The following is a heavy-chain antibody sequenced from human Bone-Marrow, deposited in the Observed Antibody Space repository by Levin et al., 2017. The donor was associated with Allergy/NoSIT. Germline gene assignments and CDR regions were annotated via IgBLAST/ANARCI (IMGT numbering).Heavy chain of an antibody. V-gene: IGHV1-69*13. CDR2: IIPIFGPP. J-gene: IGHJ6*03. D-gene: IGHD2-15*01. CDR1: GGTFSSHG. Sequence: RASVKVSCKASGGTFSSHGIAWVRQAPGQGLEWMGGIIPIFGPPNYAQKFQGRVTISADESTNTAYMELSSLRSDDTAVFYCARLTGDCSGGACLSRYFYYYRDVGGKGTTVTVPS. CDR3: ARLTGDCSGGACLSRYFYYYRDV.